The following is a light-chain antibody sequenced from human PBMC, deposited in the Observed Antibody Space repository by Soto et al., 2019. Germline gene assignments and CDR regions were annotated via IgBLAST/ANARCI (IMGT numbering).Light chain of an antibody. Sequence: DRVTITCRASQSISNYLNWYQQKPGKAPKLLMYAASSLQSGVPSRFSGSGSGTDFTLTISSLQPEDFATYYCQQSYSTPRTFGQGTKVEIK. CDR1: QSISNY. J-gene: IGKJ1*01. CDR3: QQSYSTPRT. CDR2: AAS. V-gene: IGKV1-39*01.